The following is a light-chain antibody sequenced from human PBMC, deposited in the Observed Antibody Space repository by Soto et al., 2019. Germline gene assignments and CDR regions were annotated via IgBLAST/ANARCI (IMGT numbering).Light chain of an antibody. CDR3: LQHNSLLT. CDR2: DAL. J-gene: IGKJ4*01. V-gene: IGKV1-17*01. CDR1: QGIGNE. Sequence: DIQMTQSPPSLSASVEDRVTITCRASQGIGNELGWYQQKPGKAPKRLIRDALSLESGVPSRFSGRESGTEFTLTISGLQPEDLGTYYGLQHNSLLTFGGGTKVDIK.